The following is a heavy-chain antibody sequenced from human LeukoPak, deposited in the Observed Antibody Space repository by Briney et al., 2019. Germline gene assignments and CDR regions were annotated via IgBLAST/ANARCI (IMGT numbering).Heavy chain of an antibody. J-gene: IGHJ6*04. V-gene: IGHV3-74*01. CDR3: AELGITMIGGV. Sequence: GGSLRLSCAASGFTFSNYWMHWVRQAPGKGLVWVSRINTDGSGTNYADFVKGRFTISRDNAKNSLYLQMNSLRAEDTAVYYCAELGITMIGGVWGKGTTVTISS. CDR1: GFTFSNYW. D-gene: IGHD3-10*02. CDR2: INTDGSGT.